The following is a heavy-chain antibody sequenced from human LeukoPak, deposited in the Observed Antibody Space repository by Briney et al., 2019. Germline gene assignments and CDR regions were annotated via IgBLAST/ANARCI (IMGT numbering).Heavy chain of an antibody. CDR2: ISHSGGST. J-gene: IGHJ4*02. D-gene: IGHD3-22*01. CDR1: GFTFSSYV. Sequence: GGSLRLSCEASGFTFSSYVMSWVRQAPGKGLEWVSAISHSGGSTFYADSVKGRFTISRDNPKNTLYLQMNSLRAEDTAVYYCAREVYHYDNSGYYTPNDHWGQGTLVTVSS. V-gene: IGHV3-23*01. CDR3: AREVYHYDNSGYYTPNDH.